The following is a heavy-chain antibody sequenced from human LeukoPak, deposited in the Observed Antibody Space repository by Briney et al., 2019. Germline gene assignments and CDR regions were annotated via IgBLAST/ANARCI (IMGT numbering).Heavy chain of an antibody. CDR3: ARWYCVSNTCYHMDV. CDR2: INHSGST. J-gene: IGHJ6*03. D-gene: IGHD2-2*01. V-gene: IGHV4-34*01. CDR1: GGSFSGYY. Sequence: SETLSLTCAVYGGSFSGYYWSWIRLPPGKGLEWIGEINHSGSTNYNPSLKSRVTMSVDTSKNQLSLKVSSVTAADTAVYYCARWYCVSNTCYHMDVWGKGTTVTVSS.